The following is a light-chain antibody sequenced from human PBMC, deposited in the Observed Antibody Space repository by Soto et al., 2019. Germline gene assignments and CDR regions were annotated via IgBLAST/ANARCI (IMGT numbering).Light chain of an antibody. CDR3: QSYASSLRGRV. CDR2: GNS. V-gene: IGLV1-40*01. CDR1: SSNIGAGYD. Sequence: QSVLTQPPSVSGAPGQRVTISCTGSSSNIGAGYDVHWYQQLPGTAPKLLIYGNSNRPSGVPDRFSGSKSGTSASLAITGLQAEDEADYYCQSYASSLRGRVFGGGTKLPVL. J-gene: IGLJ3*02.